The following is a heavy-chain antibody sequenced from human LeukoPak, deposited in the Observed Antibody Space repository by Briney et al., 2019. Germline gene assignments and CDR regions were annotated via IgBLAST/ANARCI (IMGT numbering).Heavy chain of an antibody. CDR1: GGSIVGDY. V-gene: IGHV4-59*01. D-gene: IGHD3-16*01. J-gene: IGHJ4*02. CDR3: ARDRGSLGGFDS. Sequence: KPSETLSLTCTVSGGSIVGDYWSWIRQPPGKGLEWIAYIYYSGSTNYNPSLKSRVTISVDTSKNQFSLRLSSVTAADTAVYYCARDRGSLGGFDSWGQGTLVTVSS. CDR2: IYYSGST.